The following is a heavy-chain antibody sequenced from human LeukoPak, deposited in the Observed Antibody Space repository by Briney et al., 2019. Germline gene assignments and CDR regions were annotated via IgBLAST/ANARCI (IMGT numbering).Heavy chain of an antibody. CDR2: ISSTSSYI. Sequence: GGSLRLSCAASGFTFSTYSMNWVRQAPGRGLEWVLSISSTSSYIYYADSVKGRFTISRDNAKNSLYLQMNSLRAEDTAVYYCAREDNYYGSGTPFDYWGQGTLVTVSS. J-gene: IGHJ4*02. CDR3: AREDNYYGSGTPFDY. CDR1: GFTFSTYS. V-gene: IGHV3-21*01. D-gene: IGHD3-10*01.